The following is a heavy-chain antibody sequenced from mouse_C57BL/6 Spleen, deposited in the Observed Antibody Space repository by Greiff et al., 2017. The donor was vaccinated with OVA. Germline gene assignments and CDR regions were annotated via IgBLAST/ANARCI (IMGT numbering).Heavy chain of an antibody. CDR3: ARSRGYDYDYAMDY. V-gene: IGHV1-55*01. D-gene: IGHD2-4*01. CDR2: IYPGSGST. J-gene: IGHJ4*01. CDR1: GYTFTSYW. Sequence: QVQLQQSGAELVKPGASVKMSCKASGYTFTSYWITWVKQRPGQGLEWIGDIYPGSGSTNYNEKFKSKATLTVDTSSSTAYMQLSSLTSEDSAVYYCARSRGYDYDYAMDYWGQGTSVTVSS.